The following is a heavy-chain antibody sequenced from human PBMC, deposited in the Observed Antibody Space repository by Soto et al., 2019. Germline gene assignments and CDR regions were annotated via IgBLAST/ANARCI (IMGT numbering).Heavy chain of an antibody. Sequence: QVQLQESGPGLVKPSETLSLTCTVSGGSISSYYWSWIRQPAGKGLEWIGRIYTSGSTNYNPSLKSRVTMSVDTSKNQFSLKLSSVTAADTAVYYCARVRIAARTGAYGMDVWGQGTTVTDSS. CDR3: ARVRIAARTGAYGMDV. CDR2: IYTSGST. CDR1: GGSISSYY. V-gene: IGHV4-4*07. D-gene: IGHD6-6*01. J-gene: IGHJ6*02.